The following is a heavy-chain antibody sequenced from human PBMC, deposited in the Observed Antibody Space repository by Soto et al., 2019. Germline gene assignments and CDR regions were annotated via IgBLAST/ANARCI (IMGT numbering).Heavy chain of an antibody. CDR2: IIPIFGTA. J-gene: IGHJ6*02. CDR3: ARVPRGYSYGYYYGMDV. CDR1: GGTFSSYA. V-gene: IGHV1-69*13. D-gene: IGHD5-18*01. Sequence: ASVKVSCKASGGTFSSYAISWVRQAPGQGLEWMGGIIPIFGTANYAQKFQGRVTITADESTSTAYMELSSLRSEDTAVYYCARVPRGYSYGYYYGMDVWGQGTTVTVPS.